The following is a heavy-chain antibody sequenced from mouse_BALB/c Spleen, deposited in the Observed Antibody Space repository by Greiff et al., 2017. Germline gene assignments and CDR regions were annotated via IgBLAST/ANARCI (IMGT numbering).Heavy chain of an antibody. Sequence: LQQPGSELVRPGASVKLSCKASGYTFTSYWMHWVKQRPGQGLEWIGNIYPGSGSTNYDEKFKSKATLTVDTSSSTAYMQLSSLTSEDSAVYYCTRGGITTLAYWGQGTLVTVSA. CDR2: IYPGSGST. CDR3: TRGGITTLAY. V-gene: IGHV1S22*01. D-gene: IGHD2-4*01. CDR1: GYTFTSYW. J-gene: IGHJ3*01.